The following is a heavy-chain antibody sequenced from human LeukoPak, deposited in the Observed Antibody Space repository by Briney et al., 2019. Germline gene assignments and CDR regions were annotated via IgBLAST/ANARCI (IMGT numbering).Heavy chain of an antibody. V-gene: IGHV3-23*01. CDR2: ISGSGGST. CDR1: GFTFSSYA. J-gene: IGHJ3*02. Sequence: PGGSLRLSCAASGFTFSSYAMSWVRQAPGKGLEWGSAISGSGGSTYYADSVKGRFTISRDNSKHTLYLQMNSLRAEDTAVYYCAKGRVAYYDFLCGYYGGAFDIWVQGTMVTVSS. CDR3: AKGRVAYYDFLCGYYGGAFDI. D-gene: IGHD3-3*01.